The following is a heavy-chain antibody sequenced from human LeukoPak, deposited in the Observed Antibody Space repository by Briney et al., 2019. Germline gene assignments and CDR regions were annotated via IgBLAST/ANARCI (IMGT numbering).Heavy chain of an antibody. J-gene: IGHJ5*02. CDR1: GYTFTNFD. D-gene: IGHD3-3*01. Sequence: AASVKVSCKASGYTFTNFDINWVRQATGQGLEWMGRMSPNTGKTDYAQKFQGRVTITRDTSINTVYMELSSLRSDDSAVYYCARGFVDYWSGYYRRDWFDPWGQGTLVTVSS. CDR3: ARGFVDYWSGYYRRDWFDP. CDR2: MSPNTGKT. V-gene: IGHV1-8*03.